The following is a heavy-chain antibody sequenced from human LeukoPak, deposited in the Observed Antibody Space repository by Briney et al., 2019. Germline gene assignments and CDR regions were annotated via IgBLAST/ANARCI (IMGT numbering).Heavy chain of an antibody. CDR3: ARALRRDGYNYYFDY. D-gene: IGHD5-24*01. CDR2: IYYSGST. CDR1: GGSISSYY. V-gene: IGHV4-59*12. Sequence: KPSETLSLTCTVSGGSISSYYWSWIRQPPGKGLEWIGYIYYSGSTNYNPSLKSRVTISVDTSKNQFSLKLSSVTAADTAVYYCARALRRDGYNYYFDYWGQGTLVTVSS. J-gene: IGHJ4*02.